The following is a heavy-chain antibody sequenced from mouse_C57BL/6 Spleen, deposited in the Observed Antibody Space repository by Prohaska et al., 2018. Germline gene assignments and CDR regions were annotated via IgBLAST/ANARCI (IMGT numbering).Heavy chain of an antibody. Sequence: GKQRPGQGLEWIGRIHPSDSDTNYNQKFKGKATLTVDKSSSTAYMQLSSLTSEDSAVYYCAIGASNYGYWGQGTTLTVSS. D-gene: IGHD2-5*01. CDR2: IHPSDSDT. CDR3: AIGASNYGY. J-gene: IGHJ2*01. V-gene: IGHV1-74*01.